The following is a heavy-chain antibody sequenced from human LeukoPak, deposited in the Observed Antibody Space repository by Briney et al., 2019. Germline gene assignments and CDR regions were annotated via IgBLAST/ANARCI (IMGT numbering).Heavy chain of an antibody. Sequence: GGSLRLSCAASGFTFSSYAMHWVRQAPGKGLEWVAVISYDGSNKYYADSVKGRFTISRDNSKNTLYLQMNSLRAEDTAVYYCAGDFWSGYYADYWGQGTLVTVSS. CDR1: GFTFSSYA. D-gene: IGHD3-3*01. CDR2: ISYDGSNK. J-gene: IGHJ4*02. V-gene: IGHV3-30-3*01. CDR3: AGDFWSGYYADY.